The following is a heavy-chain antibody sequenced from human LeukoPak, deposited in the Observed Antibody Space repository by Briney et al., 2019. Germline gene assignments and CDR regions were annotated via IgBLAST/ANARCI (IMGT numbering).Heavy chain of an antibody. V-gene: IGHV4-34*01. Sequence: PSDTLSLTCAVHGGSFNGYYWSGIRQPPGKGLEWIGEINDSRITKYNPSLKSRVTISVDTSKNQFSLKLNSVTAADTAVYYCARGPPMDYDILVGYYRFDYWGQGTLVTVSS. CDR3: ARGPPMDYDILVGYYRFDY. CDR2: INDSRIT. D-gene: IGHD3-9*01. J-gene: IGHJ4*02. CDR1: GGSFNGYY.